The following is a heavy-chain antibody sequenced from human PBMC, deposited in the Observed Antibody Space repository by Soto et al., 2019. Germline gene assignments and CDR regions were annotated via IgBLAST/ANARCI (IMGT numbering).Heavy chain of an antibody. CDR2: IWYDGSNK. CDR1: GFTFNTYG. J-gene: IGHJ6*02. V-gene: IGHV3-33*01. Sequence: SLRLSCTTSGFTFNTYGMHWVRQAPGKGLEWVAIIWYDGSNKYYADSVKGRFTISRDNSKNTLYLQMNSLRAEDTALYYCARADCTGAYCYSWPFNYGVDVWGQGTKVTVSS. D-gene: IGHD2-15*01. CDR3: ARADCTGAYCYSWPFNYGVDV.